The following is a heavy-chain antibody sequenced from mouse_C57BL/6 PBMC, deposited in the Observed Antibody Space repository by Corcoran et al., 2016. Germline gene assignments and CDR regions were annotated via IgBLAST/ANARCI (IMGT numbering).Heavy chain of an antibody. V-gene: IGHV1-19*01. CDR3: ARSSSLVDY. D-gene: IGHD1-1*01. CDR1: EYTFTDYY. Sequence: EVQLQQSGPVLVKPGASVKMSGKASEYTFTDYYMNWVKQSHGKSLEWIGVINPYNGGTSYNQKFKGKATLTVDKSSSTAYMELNSLTSEDSAVYYCARSSSLVDYWGQGTTLTVSS. CDR2: INPYNGGT. J-gene: IGHJ2*01.